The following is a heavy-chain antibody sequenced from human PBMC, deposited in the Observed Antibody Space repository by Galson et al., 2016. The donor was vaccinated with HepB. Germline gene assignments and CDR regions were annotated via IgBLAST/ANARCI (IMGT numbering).Heavy chain of an antibody. J-gene: IGHJ4*02. CDR2: IYWADDK. V-gene: IGHV2-5*02. CDR1: GFSLSDSGVG. D-gene: IGHD1-14*01. Sequence: PALVKPTQTLTLTCSFSGFSLSDSGVGVDWFRQPPGKAPEWLGLIYWADDKRYSPPLPPRLTITKDTSKNQVVLTMTNMDPVDTATYLCAPRDRNGLGLWGQGALVTVSS. CDR3: APRDRNGLGL.